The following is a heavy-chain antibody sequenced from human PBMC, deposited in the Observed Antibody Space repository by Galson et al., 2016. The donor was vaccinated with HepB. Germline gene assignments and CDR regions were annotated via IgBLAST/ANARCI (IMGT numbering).Heavy chain of an antibody. CDR1: GFTFSSFA. V-gene: IGHV3-30-3*01. CDR2: ISYDAGIK. D-gene: IGHD6-25*01. Sequence: SLRLSCAASGFTFSSFAMHWVRQTPGKGLEWLAFISYDAGIKYYADSVKGRFTISRDNSKNKLYLQINSLRAEDTAVYSCAREERLDAYFDFWGQGTLVTVSS. CDR3: AREERLDAYFDF. J-gene: IGHJ4*02.